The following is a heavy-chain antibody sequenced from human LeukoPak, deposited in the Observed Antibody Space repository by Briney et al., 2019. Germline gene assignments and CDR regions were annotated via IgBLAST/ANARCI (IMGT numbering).Heavy chain of an antibody. D-gene: IGHD3-10*01. J-gene: IGHJ5*02. CDR2: ISTRGSTI. Sequence: GGSLRLSCTASGFTFSDYYMSWIRQAPGKGLEWISYISTRGSTIYYADSVKGRFTISRDNAKNTLYLQMNSLRAEDTAVYYCARDRGRGFDPWGQGTLVTVSS. CDR3: ARDRGRGFDP. CDR1: GFTFSDYY. V-gene: IGHV3-11*04.